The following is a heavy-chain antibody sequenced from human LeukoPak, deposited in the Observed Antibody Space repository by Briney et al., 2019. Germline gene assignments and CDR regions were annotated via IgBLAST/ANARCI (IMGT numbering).Heavy chain of an antibody. CDR2: INQDGSEE. D-gene: IGHD1-26*01. J-gene: IGHJ3*01. CDR3: ARWKMELQRDAFDF. Sequence: GGSLRLSCAASGFTFRTYWMSWIRQAPGKEPEWVADINQDGSEEYYLQSVRGRFTVSRDNAQNAVFLQMTNLRADDTAVYYCARWKMELQRDAFDFWGQGTVVTVSS. CDR1: GFTFRTYW. V-gene: IGHV3-7*01.